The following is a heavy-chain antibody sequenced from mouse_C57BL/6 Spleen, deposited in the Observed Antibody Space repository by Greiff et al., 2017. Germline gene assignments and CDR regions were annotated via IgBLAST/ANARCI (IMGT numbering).Heavy chain of an antibody. J-gene: IGHJ3*01. CDR1: GYTFTSYW. CDR2: VDPSDSYT. Sequence: QVQLKESGAELVMPGASVKLSCKASGYTFTSYWMHWVTQSPGQGLEWIGEVDPSDSYTNYNQKFKGKSTLTVDKSSSTAYMQLSSLTSEDSAVYYCARSAFAYWGQGTLVTVSA. V-gene: IGHV1-69*01. CDR3: ARSAFAY.